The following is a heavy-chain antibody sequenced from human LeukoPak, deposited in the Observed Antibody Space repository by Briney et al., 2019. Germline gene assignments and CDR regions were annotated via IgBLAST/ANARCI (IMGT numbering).Heavy chain of an antibody. D-gene: IGHD4-17*01. J-gene: IGHJ4*02. Sequence: QPGGSLRLSCAASGFTFSSYEMNWVRQAPGKGLEWVSYISSSGSTIYYADSVKGRFTIFRDNAKNSLYLQMNSLRAEDTAVYYCARLHDYGDYHFDYWGQGTLVTVSS. V-gene: IGHV3-48*03. CDR1: GFTFSSYE. CDR2: ISSSGSTI. CDR3: ARLHDYGDYHFDY.